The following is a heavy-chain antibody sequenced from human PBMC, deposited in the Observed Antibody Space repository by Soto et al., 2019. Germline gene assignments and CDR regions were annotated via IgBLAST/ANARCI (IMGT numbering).Heavy chain of an antibody. J-gene: IGHJ4*02. CDR1: GGSISSYY. D-gene: IGHD6-19*01. Sequence: SETLSLTCTVSGGSISSYYWSWIRQPPGKGLEWIGYIDYSGSTNYNPSLKSRVTLSVDTSKNQFSLKLSSVTAADTAVYYCARGAGGSGWFVGIDYWGQGTLVTVSS. V-gene: IGHV4-59*01. CDR2: IDYSGST. CDR3: ARGAGGSGWFVGIDY.